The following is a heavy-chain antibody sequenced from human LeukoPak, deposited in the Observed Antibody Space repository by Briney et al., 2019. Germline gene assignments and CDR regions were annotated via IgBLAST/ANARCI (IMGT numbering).Heavy chain of an antibody. CDR3: ARKSDSPYYYYGMDV. CDR1: GGSISSYY. D-gene: IGHD2-21*02. V-gene: IGHV4-59*08. Sequence: SETLSLTCTVSGGSISSYYWSWIRQPPGKGLEWIGYIYYSGSTNYNPSLKSRVTISVDTSKNQFSLKRSSVTAADTAVYYCARKSDSPYYYYGMDVWGQGTTVTVSS. CDR2: IYYSGST. J-gene: IGHJ6*02.